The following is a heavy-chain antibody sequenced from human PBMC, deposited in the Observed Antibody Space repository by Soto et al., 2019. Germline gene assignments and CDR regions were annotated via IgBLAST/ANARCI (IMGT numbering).Heavy chain of an antibody. CDR2: ISSSDSI. V-gene: IGHV3-11*01. J-gene: IGHJ4*02. Sequence: ALRLSCAASGFTFSDYYMSWIRQAPGKGLEWVSYISSSDSIYYADSVKGRFTISRDNAKNSVYLQMNSLRAEDTAVYYCARDLGYYDSRGHFAYWGQGTLVTVSS. CDR1: GFTFSDYY. D-gene: IGHD3-22*01. CDR3: ARDLGYYDSRGHFAY.